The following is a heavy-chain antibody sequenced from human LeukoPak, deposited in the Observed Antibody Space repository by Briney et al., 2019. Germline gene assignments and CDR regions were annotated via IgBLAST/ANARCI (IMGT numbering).Heavy chain of an antibody. D-gene: IGHD3-22*01. Sequence: ASVKVSCKASGYTFTSYDISWVRQATGQGLEWMGWMNPNSGNTGYAQKFQGRVTMTRNTSISTAYMELSSLRSEDTAVYYCARDYYDSSGRYGDYWGQGTLVTVSS. CDR1: GYTFTSYD. CDR2: MNPNSGNT. J-gene: IGHJ4*02. V-gene: IGHV1-8*01. CDR3: ARDYYDSSGRYGDY.